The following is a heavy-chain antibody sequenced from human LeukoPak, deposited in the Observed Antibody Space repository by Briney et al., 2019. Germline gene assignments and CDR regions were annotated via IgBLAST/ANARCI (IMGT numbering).Heavy chain of an antibody. J-gene: IGHJ4*02. V-gene: IGHV3-53*01. D-gene: IGHD5-24*01. Sequence: SGGSLRLSCAASGFIVSSNYMSWVRQAPGKGLEWVSVINSGGSTYHADSVKGRFTISRDNSKNTLYLQMNSLRAEDTAVYYCARGHRADGCSYGPYYFDYWGQGTLVTVSS. CDR1: GFIVSSNY. CDR2: INSGGST. CDR3: ARGHRADGCSYGPYYFDY.